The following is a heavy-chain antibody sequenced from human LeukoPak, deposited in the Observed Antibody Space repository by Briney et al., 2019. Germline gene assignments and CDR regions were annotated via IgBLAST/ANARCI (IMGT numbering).Heavy chain of an antibody. CDR3: ARLGGPNYYYYMDV. V-gene: IGHV3-43D*03. J-gene: IGHJ6*03. D-gene: IGHD7-27*01. CDR1: GFTFDDYA. CDR2: ISWDGGST. Sequence: GGSLRLSCAASGFTFDDYAMHWVRQAPGKGLEWVSLISWDGGSTYYADSVKGRFTISRDNSKNSLYLQMSSLRAEDTAVYYCARLGGPNYYYYMDVWGKGTTVTVSS.